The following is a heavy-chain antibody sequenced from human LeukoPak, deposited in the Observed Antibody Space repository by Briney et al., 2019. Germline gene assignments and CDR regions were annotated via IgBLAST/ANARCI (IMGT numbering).Heavy chain of an antibody. CDR3: TRHVLVRDNWNDAGSDY. V-gene: IGHV3-73*01. CDR2: IRSKANSYAT. J-gene: IGHJ4*02. D-gene: IGHD1-20*01. Sequence: PGGSLRLSCAASGFTFSGSAMHWVRQASGKGLEWVGRIRSKANSYATAYAASVKGRFTISRDDSKNTAYLQMNSLKTEDTAVYYCTRHVLVRDNWNDAGSDYWGQGTLVTVSS. CDR1: GFTFSGSA.